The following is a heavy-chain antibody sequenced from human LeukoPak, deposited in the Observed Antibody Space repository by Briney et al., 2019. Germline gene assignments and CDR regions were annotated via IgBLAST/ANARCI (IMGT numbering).Heavy chain of an antibody. Sequence: PSQTLSLTCTVSGGSISSGSYYWSWIRQPAGKGLEWIGRISSSGSTNYNPSLKSRVTMSVDTSKSQFSLKLRSVTAADTAVYFCAAMPLAGQGDQFDPWGQGTLVTVSS. D-gene: IGHD2-2*01. J-gene: IGHJ5*02. CDR3: AAMPLAGQGDQFDP. CDR1: GGSISSGSYY. CDR2: ISSSGST. V-gene: IGHV4-61*02.